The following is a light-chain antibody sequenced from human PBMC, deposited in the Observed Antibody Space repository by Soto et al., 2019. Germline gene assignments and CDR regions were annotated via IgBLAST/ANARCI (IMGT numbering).Light chain of an antibody. Sequence: DIQMTQSPSSLSASVGDRVTITCRASEAIDSYLNWYQQEPGKAPQLLVYAASSLQRGVTSRFSGSGYGTYFTLTISSLQPEDFATYDCQQSYSNPWTFGQGTKVEIK. V-gene: IGKV1-39*01. CDR1: EAIDSY. CDR3: QQSYSNPWT. CDR2: AAS. J-gene: IGKJ1*01.